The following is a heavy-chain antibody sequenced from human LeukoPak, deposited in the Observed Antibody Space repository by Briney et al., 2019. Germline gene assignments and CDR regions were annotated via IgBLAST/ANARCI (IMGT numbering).Heavy chain of an antibody. V-gene: IGHV4-39*07. CDR2: IYYSGST. CDR3: ARDVVAVAGFDL. D-gene: IGHD6-19*01. Sequence: SETLSLTCTVSGGSISSSSYYWGWIRQPPGKGLEWIGSIYYSGSTYYNPSLKSRVTISVDTSKNQFSLKLSSVTAADTAVYYCARDVVAVAGFDLWGRGTLVTVSS. CDR1: GGSISSSSYY. J-gene: IGHJ2*01.